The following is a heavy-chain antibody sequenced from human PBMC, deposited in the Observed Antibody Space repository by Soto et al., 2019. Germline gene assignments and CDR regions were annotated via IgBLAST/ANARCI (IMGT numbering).Heavy chain of an antibody. Sequence: GGSLRLSCTASGFTFGVYVMSWFRQAPGKGLEWVGFIRSKAYGGTTEYAASVKGRFPISRDDSRSIAYLQMNSLKTEDTAVYYCSRESGSYYSYYGMDVWGQGTTVTVSS. D-gene: IGHD1-26*01. J-gene: IGHJ6*02. V-gene: IGHV3-49*03. CDR1: GFTFGVYV. CDR2: IRSKAYGGTT. CDR3: SRESGSYYSYYGMDV.